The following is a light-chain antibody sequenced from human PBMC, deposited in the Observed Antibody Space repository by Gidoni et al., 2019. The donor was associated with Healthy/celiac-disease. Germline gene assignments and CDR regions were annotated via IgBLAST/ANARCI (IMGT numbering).Light chain of an antibody. CDR2: EVS. V-gene: IGLV2-14*01. CDR3: SSYTSSSPYV. CDR1: SSDVGCYNY. Sequence: QSALTQPASVSRTPGQSITISCTGTSSDVGCYNYVSWYQQHPGQAPKLLIYEVSNRPSGVSNRFSGSKSGNTASLTISGLQAEDEADYYCSSYTSSSPYVFGTGTKVTVL. J-gene: IGLJ1*01.